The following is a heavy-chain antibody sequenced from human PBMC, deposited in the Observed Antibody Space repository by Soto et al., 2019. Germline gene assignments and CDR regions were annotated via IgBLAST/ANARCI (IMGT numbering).Heavy chain of an antibody. CDR2: IWYDGGSK. V-gene: IGHV3-33*01. CDR1: GFTFSSYG. Sequence: QVQLVESGGGVVQPGRSLRLSCAASGFTFSSYGMHWVRQAPGKGLEWVAVIWYDGGSKYYADSVKGRITISRDNSRNTLYLQMNSLRAEDTAVYYCARDPASSSWMGAVDSWGQGTLVTVSS. CDR3: ARDPASSSWMGAVDS. J-gene: IGHJ4*02. D-gene: IGHD6-13*01.